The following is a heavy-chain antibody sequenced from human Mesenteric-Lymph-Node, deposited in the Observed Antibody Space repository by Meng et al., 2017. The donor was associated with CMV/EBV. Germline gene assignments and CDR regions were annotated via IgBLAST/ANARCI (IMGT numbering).Heavy chain of an antibody. J-gene: IGHJ3*02. CDR1: GGAFRRYS. CDR3: ARVATMMADAFDI. V-gene: IGHV1-69*02. CDR2: ILPILGIA. Sequence: KATGGAFRRYSISCVQQAPGQGLEWMWRILPILGIANYRQQFQGRVTITADKSTSTAYMELSSLRSEDTAVYYCARVATMMADAFDIWGQGTMVTVSS. D-gene: IGHD3-22*01.